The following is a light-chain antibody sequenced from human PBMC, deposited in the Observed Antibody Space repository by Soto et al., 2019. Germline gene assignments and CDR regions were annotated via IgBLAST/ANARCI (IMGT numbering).Light chain of an antibody. CDR1: QSVSSSY. CDR2: GAS. CDR3: QQYGSSPQT. Sequence: ESVLTQSPGTLSLSPGERATLSCRASQSVSSSYLAWYQQKPGQGPRLLIYGASSRATGIPDRFSGSWSGTAVTLTISRLEPEDFAVYYCQQYGSSPQTVGQGTKGEIK. V-gene: IGKV3-20*01. J-gene: IGKJ1*01.